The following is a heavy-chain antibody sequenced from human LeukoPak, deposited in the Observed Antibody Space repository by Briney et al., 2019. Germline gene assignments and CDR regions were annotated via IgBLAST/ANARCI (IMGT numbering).Heavy chain of an antibody. V-gene: IGHV3-74*01. J-gene: IGHJ4*02. CDR3: ARTAYDSSAYYDY. CDR2: INSDGSST. Sequence: PGGSLRLSCAASGFTFSSYWMHWVRQAPGKGLVWVSRINSDGSSTTYGDSVKGRFTISRDNAKNTLYMYIHSLRAEDTAVYYCARTAYDSSAYYDYWGQGILVTVSS. D-gene: IGHD3-22*01. CDR1: GFTFSSYW.